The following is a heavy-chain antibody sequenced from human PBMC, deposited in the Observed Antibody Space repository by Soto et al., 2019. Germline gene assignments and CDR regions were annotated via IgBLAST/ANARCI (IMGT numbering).Heavy chain of an antibody. D-gene: IGHD4-17*01. J-gene: IGHJ4*02. V-gene: IGHV4-59*01. Sequence: PSETLSLTCTVSGGSISGYYWSWIRQPLGKGLEWIGCIYCSVSTNYNPSLKSRVTISVDTSKNQFSLKLSSVTAADTAVYYCARDYGGPFDYWGQGTLVTVSS. CDR1: GGSISGYY. CDR3: ARDYGGPFDY. CDR2: IYCSVST.